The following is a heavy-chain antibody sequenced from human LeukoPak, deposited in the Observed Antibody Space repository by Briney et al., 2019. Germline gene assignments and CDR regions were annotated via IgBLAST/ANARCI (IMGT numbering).Heavy chain of an antibody. CDR3: ARGVGVPVPYYCDY. D-gene: IGHD3-10*01. J-gene: IGHJ4*02. V-gene: IGHV4-59*01. CDR2: IYYSGST. Sequence: SEALSLTCTVSGGSISSYYWSWIRQPPGKGLEWIGYIYYSGSTNYNPSLKSRVTITVDTSKNQFSLKLSSVTAADTAVYYCARGVGVPVPYYCDYWGQGTLVTVSS. CDR1: GGSISSYY.